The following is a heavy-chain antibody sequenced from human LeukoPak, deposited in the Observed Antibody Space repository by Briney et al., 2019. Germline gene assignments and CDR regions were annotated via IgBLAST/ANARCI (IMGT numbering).Heavy chain of an antibody. Sequence: GASVKVSCKASGYTFTSYDINWVRQATGQGLEWMGWMNPNSGNTGYAQKFQGRVTMTRNTSISTAYMELSSLRSEDTAVYYCARGTNYDFWSGYYSHFDYWGQGTLVTVSS. D-gene: IGHD3-3*01. CDR1: GYTFTSYD. CDR3: ARGTNYDFWSGYYSHFDY. CDR2: MNPNSGNT. V-gene: IGHV1-8*01. J-gene: IGHJ4*02.